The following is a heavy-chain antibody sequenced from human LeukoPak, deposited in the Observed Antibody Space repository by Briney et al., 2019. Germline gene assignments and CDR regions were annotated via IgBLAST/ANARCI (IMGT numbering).Heavy chain of an antibody. J-gene: IGHJ4*02. CDR3: AKPDGDYGPFDF. D-gene: IGHD4-17*01. CDR1: GFTFSSYG. V-gene: IGHV3-30*18. CDR2: ISYDGRDK. Sequence: PGGSLRLSCAASGFTFSSYGMHWVRQAPGKGLEWVAIISYDGRDKYYADSVKGRFTISGDNSKNTLYLQMNSLRAEDTAIYYCAKPDGDYGPFDFWGQGTLVTVSS.